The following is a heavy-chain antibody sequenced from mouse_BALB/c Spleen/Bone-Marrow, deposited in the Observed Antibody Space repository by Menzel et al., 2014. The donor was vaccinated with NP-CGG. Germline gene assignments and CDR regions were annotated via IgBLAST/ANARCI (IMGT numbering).Heavy chain of an antibody. CDR1: GFTFSSFG. CDR3: ARSQFYSNYFDS. CDR2: ISSGSSII. D-gene: IGHD2-5*01. Sequence: EVQVVESGGGLVQPGGSRKLSCAASGFTFSSFGMHWVRQAPEKGLEWVAFISSGSSIIYYADTVKGRFTISRDNPKNTLFLQMTSLRSEDTAMYYCARSQFYSNYFDSWGQGTTLTVSS. V-gene: IGHV5-17*02. J-gene: IGHJ2*01.